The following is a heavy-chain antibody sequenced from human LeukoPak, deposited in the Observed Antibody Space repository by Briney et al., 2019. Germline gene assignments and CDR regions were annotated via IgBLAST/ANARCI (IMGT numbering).Heavy chain of an antibody. J-gene: IGHJ4*02. D-gene: IGHD3-22*01. V-gene: IGHV3-30*02. Sequence: GGSLRLSCAASGFTFSSYGVHWVRQAPGKGLEWVAFIRYDGSNKYYADSVKGRFTISRDNSKNTLYLQMNSLRAEDTALYYCAKGYYYDSSGHFDYWGQGTLVTVSS. CDR1: GFTFSSYG. CDR3: AKGYYYDSSGHFDY. CDR2: IRYDGSNK.